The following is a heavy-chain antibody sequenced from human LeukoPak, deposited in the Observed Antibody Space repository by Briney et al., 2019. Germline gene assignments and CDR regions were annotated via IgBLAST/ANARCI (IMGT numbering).Heavy chain of an antibody. CDR3: AKDGGYYYYDSSGYYDY. Sequence: PGGSLRLSCAASGFTFSSYAMSWVRQAPGKGLEWVSDISGSGGSTYYADSVKGRFTISRGNSKNTLYLQMNSLRAEDTAVYYCAKDGGYYYYDSSGYYDYWGQGTLVTVSS. J-gene: IGHJ4*02. V-gene: IGHV3-23*01. D-gene: IGHD3-22*01. CDR1: GFTFSSYA. CDR2: ISGSGGST.